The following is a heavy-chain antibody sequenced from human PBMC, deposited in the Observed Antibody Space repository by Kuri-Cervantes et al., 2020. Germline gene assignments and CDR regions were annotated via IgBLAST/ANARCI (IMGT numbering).Heavy chain of an antibody. CDR1: GYTFTSYG. Sequence: ASVKVSCKASGYTFTSYGISWVRQAPGQGLEWMGWMNPNSGNTGYAQKFQGRVTMTRNTSISTAYMELSSLRSEDTAVYYCAREYSYGWGPDAGYWGQGILVTVSS. CDR3: AREYSYGWGPDAGY. CDR2: MNPNSGNT. D-gene: IGHD5-18*01. J-gene: IGHJ4*02. V-gene: IGHV1-8*02.